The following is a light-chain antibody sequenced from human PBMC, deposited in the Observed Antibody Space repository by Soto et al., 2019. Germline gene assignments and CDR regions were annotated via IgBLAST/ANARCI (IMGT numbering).Light chain of an antibody. CDR3: SSYTSSSTVV. CDR1: SSDVGGYNY. Sequence: QSVLTQPASVSGSPGQSITISCTGTSSDVGGYNYVSWYQQHPGKAPKLMIYDVSNRPSGVSNRFSCSKSGNTASLTISRLQADDEDDYYCSSYTSSSTVVFGGGTKVTVL. CDR2: DVS. V-gene: IGLV2-14*01. J-gene: IGLJ2*01.